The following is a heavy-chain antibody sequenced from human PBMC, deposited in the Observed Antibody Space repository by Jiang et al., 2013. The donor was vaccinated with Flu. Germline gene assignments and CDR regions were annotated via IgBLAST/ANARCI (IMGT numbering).Heavy chain of an antibody. Sequence: GVVQPGRSLRLSCAASGSTFSSYGMHWVRQAPGKGLEWVAVIWYDGSNKYYADSVKGRFTISRDNSKNTLYLQMNSLRAEDTAVYYCARDGAREWIQLTPDVWGQGTTVTVSS. J-gene: IGHJ6*02. CDR2: IWYDGSNK. D-gene: IGHD5-18*01. CDR3: ARDGAREWIQLTPDV. V-gene: IGHV3-33*01. CDR1: GSTFSSYG.